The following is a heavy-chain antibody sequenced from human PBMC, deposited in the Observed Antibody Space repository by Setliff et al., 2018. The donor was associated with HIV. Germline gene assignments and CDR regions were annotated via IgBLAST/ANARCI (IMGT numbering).Heavy chain of an antibody. V-gene: IGHV4-59*01. J-gene: IGHJ5*02. CDR3: AGGNTISEVVTTNWLDP. CDR2: IDYRGST. Sequence: ASETLSLTCSVSGDSISRYYWSWIRQPPGKGLEWIGYIDYRGSTSYNPSLKSRVTISEDTSKKQISLRLRFVTAADTAVYYCAGGNTISEVVTTNWLDPWGQGTLVTVSS. CDR1: GDSISRYY. D-gene: IGHD3-3*01.